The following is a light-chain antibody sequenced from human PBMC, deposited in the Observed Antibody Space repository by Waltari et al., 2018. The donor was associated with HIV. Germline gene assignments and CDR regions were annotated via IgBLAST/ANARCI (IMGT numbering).Light chain of an antibody. CDR2: GAS. V-gene: IGKV3-20*01. Sequence: ETVLTQSPGTLSLSPGERVTLSCRASQSVSSSYLAWYQHRPGQAPRLLIYGASSRATGIPDRFSGSGSGTDFTLTISRLEPEDFAVYYCQQYGSSSWTFGQGTKVDIK. J-gene: IGKJ1*01. CDR3: QQYGSSSWT. CDR1: QSVSSSY.